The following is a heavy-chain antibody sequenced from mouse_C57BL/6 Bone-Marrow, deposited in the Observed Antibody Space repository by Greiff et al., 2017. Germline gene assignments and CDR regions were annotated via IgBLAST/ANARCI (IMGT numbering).Heavy chain of an antibody. CDR2: IYPGDGDT. CDR3: ARPRCDY. V-gene: IGHV1-82*01. J-gene: IGHJ3*01. CDR1: GYAFSSSW. Sequence: VQLQQSGPELVKPGASVKISCKASGYAFSSSWMNWVKQRPGKGLEWIGRIYPGDGDTNYNGKFKGKATLTAVKSSSPANMKLNRLTSEDSAVYFCARPRCDYWGQGTLVTVSA.